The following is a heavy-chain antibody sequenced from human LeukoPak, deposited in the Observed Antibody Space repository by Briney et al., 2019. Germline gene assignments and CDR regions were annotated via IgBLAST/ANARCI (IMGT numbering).Heavy chain of an antibody. CDR2: IYHSGST. Sequence: PSETLSLTCTVSGYSISSGYYWGWIRQPPGKGLEWIGSIYHSGSTYYNPSLKSRVTISVDTSKNQFSLKLSSVTAADTAVYYCAGERPNYYGSGSHHPNWGQGTLVTVSS. V-gene: IGHV4-38-2*02. CDR3: AGERPNYYGSGSHHPN. CDR1: GYSISSGYY. D-gene: IGHD3-10*01. J-gene: IGHJ4*02.